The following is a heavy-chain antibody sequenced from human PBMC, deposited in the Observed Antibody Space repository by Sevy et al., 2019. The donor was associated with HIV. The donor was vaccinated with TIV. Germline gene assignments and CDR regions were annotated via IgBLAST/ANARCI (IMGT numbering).Heavy chain of an antibody. CDR1: GYTFTSYG. CDR2: ISAYNGNT. Sequence: ASVKVSCKASGYTFTSYGISWVRQAPGQGLEWMGWISAYNGNTNYAQKLQGRVTMTTDTSTSTAYMELRSLRSDDTAVYYCVRDVQPAVAGYYYYYGMDVWGQGTTVTVSS. J-gene: IGHJ6*02. D-gene: IGHD6-19*01. CDR3: VRDVQPAVAGYYYYYGMDV. V-gene: IGHV1-18*01.